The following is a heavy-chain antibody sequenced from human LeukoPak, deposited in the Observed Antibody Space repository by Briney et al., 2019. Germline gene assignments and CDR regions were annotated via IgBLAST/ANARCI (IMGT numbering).Heavy chain of an antibody. V-gene: IGHV3-21*01. Sequence: GGSLRLSCAASGFTFSSYGMDWVRQAPGKGLEWVSSITSSSSYIYYADSVKGRFTISRDNAKNSLYLQMNSLRAEDTAVYYCARSYSSSRGTFDYWGQGTLVTVSS. CDR3: ARSYSSSRGTFDY. J-gene: IGHJ4*02. CDR1: GFTFSSYG. CDR2: ITSSSSYI. D-gene: IGHD6-6*01.